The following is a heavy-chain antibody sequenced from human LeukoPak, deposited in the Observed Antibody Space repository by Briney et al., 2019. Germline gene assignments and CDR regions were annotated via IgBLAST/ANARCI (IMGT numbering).Heavy chain of an antibody. CDR2: INHSGGT. CDR1: GGSFIGYG. V-gene: IGHV4-34*01. CDR3: SRESGPFCPFGY. J-gene: IGHJ4*02. D-gene: IGHD1-26*01. Sequence: KPSETLSLTCAVYGGSFIGYGWTWIRQPPGKGLEWIGEINHSGGTNYNPFLKSRVTISVDTSKNQFSLKLSSVTAADTATYFCSRESGPFCPFGYWGQGTLVIVSS.